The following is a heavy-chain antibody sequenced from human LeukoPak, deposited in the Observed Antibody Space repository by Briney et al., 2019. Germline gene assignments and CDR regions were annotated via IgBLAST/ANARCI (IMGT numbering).Heavy chain of an antibody. Sequence: GGSLRLSCAASGFTFNNYEMNWVRRAPGKGLEWVSFISSSGSVIFYADSVKGRFTISRDNAKSSLYLEMNSLRDEDTAIYYCASRVVGARFDYWGQGTLVTVSS. CDR3: ASRVVGARFDY. D-gene: IGHD1-26*01. J-gene: IGHJ4*02. CDR1: GFTFNNYE. V-gene: IGHV3-48*03. CDR2: ISSSGSVI.